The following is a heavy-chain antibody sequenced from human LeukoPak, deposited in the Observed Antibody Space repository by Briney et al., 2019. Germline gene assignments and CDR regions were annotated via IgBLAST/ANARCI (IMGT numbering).Heavy chain of an antibody. CDR1: GFTFRSYS. Sequence: GGSLRLSCAASGFTFRSYSMNWVRQAPGKGLEGVSYISSTRSTTYYADSVKGRFTISRDNAKNSLYLQMNSLRADDTAVYYCARGGYYYYYTDVWGKGTTVTVSS. J-gene: IGHJ6*03. CDR2: ISSTRSTT. CDR3: ARGGYYYYYTDV. V-gene: IGHV3-48*04.